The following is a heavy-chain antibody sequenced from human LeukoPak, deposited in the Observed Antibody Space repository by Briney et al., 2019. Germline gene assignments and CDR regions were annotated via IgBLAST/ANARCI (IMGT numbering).Heavy chain of an antibody. CDR1: GFTFSNYW. Sequence: PGGSLRLSCAASGFTFSNYWMHWVRQAPGKGLVWVSRINNDGSSTSYADSVKGRFTISRDNAKNTLYLQMNSLRAEDTAVYYCARGLHYYDTSGYHQFDYWGQGAPVTVSS. CDR2: INNDGSST. CDR3: ARGLHYYDTSGYHQFDY. D-gene: IGHD3-22*01. V-gene: IGHV3-74*01. J-gene: IGHJ4*02.